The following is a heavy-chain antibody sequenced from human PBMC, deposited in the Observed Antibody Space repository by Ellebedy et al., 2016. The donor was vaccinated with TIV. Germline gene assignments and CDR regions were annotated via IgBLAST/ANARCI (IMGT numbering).Heavy chain of an antibody. CDR3: ARQGSSWYNLDY. V-gene: IGHV4-34*01. CDR1: GGSFSGYY. J-gene: IGHJ4*02. D-gene: IGHD6-13*01. CDR2: INHSGRT. Sequence: SQTLSLTCAVYGGSFSGYYWSWIRQPPGKGLEWIGEINHSGRTNYNPSLKSRVTISLDTSKNQFSLNLNSVTAVDTAVYYCARQGSSWYNLDYWGQGTLVTVSS.